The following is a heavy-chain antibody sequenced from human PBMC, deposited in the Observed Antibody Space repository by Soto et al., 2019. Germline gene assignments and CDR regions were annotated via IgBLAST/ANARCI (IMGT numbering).Heavy chain of an antibody. CDR2: ISYDGGLQ. CDR1: GFTFSSYG. D-gene: IGHD5-18*01. V-gene: IGHV3-30*03. Sequence: QAQLVESGGGVVQPGRSLRLSCAASGFTFSSYGMHWVRQAPGTGLEWVAVISYDGGLQHYADSVKGRFNISRDNSKHMVLLQMNSLRAEDTAVYYCVSDRGYGHASVPYSWGQGTLVSVSS. J-gene: IGHJ4*02. CDR3: VSDRGYGHASVPYS.